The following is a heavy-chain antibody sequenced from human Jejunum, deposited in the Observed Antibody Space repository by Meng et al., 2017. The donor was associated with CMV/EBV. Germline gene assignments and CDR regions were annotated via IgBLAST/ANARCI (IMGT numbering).Heavy chain of an antibody. CDR3: ARVEVGITSGDY. Sequence: LQSGGGVKKPGAPVQVPCKASGYTFTNYGITWVRQAPGQGLEWMGWINAYNGDTTYAQTLQGRVTMTTDTSTSTAYMELRSLRSDDTAVYYCARVEVGITSGDYWGQGTLVTVSS. J-gene: IGHJ4*02. CDR1: GYTFTNYG. V-gene: IGHV1-18*01. D-gene: IGHD1-26*01. CDR2: INAYNGDT.